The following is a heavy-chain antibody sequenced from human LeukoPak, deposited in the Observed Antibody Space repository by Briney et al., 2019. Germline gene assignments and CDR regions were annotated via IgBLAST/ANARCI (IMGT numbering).Heavy chain of an antibody. J-gene: IGHJ4*02. D-gene: IGHD3-3*01. CDR1: GFTFSSYA. V-gene: IGHV3-23*01. Sequence: GGSLRLSCAASGFTFSSYAMSWVRQAPGKGLEWVSAISGSGGSTYYADSVKGRFTISRDNSKNTLYLQMNSLRAEDTAVYYCAKDKGAVRITIFGVVINPPDYWGQGTLVTVSS. CDR2: ISGSGGST. CDR3: AKDKGAVRITIFGVVINPPDY.